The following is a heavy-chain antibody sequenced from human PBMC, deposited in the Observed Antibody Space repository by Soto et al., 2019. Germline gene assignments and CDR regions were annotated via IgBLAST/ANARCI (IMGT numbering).Heavy chain of an antibody. CDR2: IHHSGST. CDR1: SASIITEQR. J-gene: IGHJ4*02. D-gene: IGHD6-19*01. CDR3: ARSFGWYAIDH. V-gene: IGHV4-4*02. Sequence: QMQLQESGPGLVKPSETLSLTCAVSSASIITEQRWTWVRQPPGKGLEWIGEIHHSGSTNNNPSHRSRFTMSVDKSQIQCSLNLNSVTAADTALYYCARSFGWYAIDHWGQGTLVIVSS.